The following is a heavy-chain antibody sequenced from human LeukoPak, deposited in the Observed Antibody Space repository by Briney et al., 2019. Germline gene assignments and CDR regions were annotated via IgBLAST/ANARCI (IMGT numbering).Heavy chain of an antibody. D-gene: IGHD2-15*01. CDR1: GFTFSAFA. J-gene: IGHJ4*02. Sequence: PGGSLRLSCAASGFTFSAFAMTWVRQAPGKGLEWVTFISYDGNTKYYADSVKGRFTISRDNSKDTLYLEMNSLRPEDTAVYYCARDLSTKYSIDYWGQGTLVTVSS. CDR2: ISYDGNTK. CDR3: ARDLSTKYSIDY. V-gene: IGHV3-30-3*01.